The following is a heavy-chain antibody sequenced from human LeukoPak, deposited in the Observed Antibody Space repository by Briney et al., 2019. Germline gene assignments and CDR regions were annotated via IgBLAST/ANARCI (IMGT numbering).Heavy chain of an antibody. J-gene: IGHJ4*02. CDR1: GFTFSSYW. D-gene: IGHD3-10*01. Sequence: PGGSLRLSCAASGFTFSSYWMSWVRQAPGKGLEWVANIKQDGSEKYYVDSVKGRFTISRDNAKNSLYLQMTSLGVEDTAVYYCARGVWFGESLGSGADYWGQGTLVTVSS. CDR3: ARGVWFGESLGSGADY. V-gene: IGHV3-7*01. CDR2: IKQDGSEK.